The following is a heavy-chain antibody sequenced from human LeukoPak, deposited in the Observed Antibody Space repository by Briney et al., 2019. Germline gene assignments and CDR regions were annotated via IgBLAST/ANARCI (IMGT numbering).Heavy chain of an antibody. CDR1: RGSINSNNW. CDR3: ARDSYYFGSGSDNTPYNWFDP. Sequence: PSETLSLTCAVSRGSINSNNWWSWVRQPPGKRLEWIAEIYHSGSTNYNPSLKSRVNISVDKSKNQFSLKLNSVTAADTAMYYCARDSYYFGSGSDNTPYNWFDPWGQGTLVTVSS. V-gene: IGHV4-4*02. J-gene: IGHJ5*02. CDR2: IYHSGST. D-gene: IGHD3-10*01.